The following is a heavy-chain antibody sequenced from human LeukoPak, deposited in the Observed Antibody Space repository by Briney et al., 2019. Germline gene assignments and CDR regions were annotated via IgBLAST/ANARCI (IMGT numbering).Heavy chain of an antibody. CDR3: ATASWREGHGGAFDI. Sequence: ASVKVSCKASGYTFTSYGISWVRQAPGQRLEWMGWISAYNGNTNYAQKLQGRVTMTTDTSTSTAYMELSRLRSEDTAVYYCATASWREGHGGAFDIWGQGTMVTVSS. J-gene: IGHJ3*02. D-gene: IGHD6-13*01. CDR2: ISAYNGNT. CDR1: GYTFTSYG. V-gene: IGHV1-18*01.